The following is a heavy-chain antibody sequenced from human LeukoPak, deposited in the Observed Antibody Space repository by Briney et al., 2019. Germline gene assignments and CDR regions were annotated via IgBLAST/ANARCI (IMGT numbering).Heavy chain of an antibody. CDR1: GFTFSSYV. V-gene: IGHV3-9*01. J-gene: IGHJ3*02. Sequence: GGSLRLSCAASGFTFSSYVMHWVRQAPGKGLEWVSGISWNSGSIGYADSVKGRFTISRDNAKNSLYLQMNSLRAEDTALYYCAKDAGDCSGGSCYTGAFDIWGQGTMVTVSS. CDR2: ISWNSGSI. D-gene: IGHD2-15*01. CDR3: AKDAGDCSGGSCYTGAFDI.